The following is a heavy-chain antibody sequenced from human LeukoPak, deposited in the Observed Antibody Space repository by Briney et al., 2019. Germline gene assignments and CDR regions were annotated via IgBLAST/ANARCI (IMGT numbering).Heavy chain of an antibody. CDR3: ARVQRRSGSYLNY. CDR1: GYTFTGYY. J-gene: IGHJ4*02. CDR2: VNPNSGGT. V-gene: IGHV1-2*02. Sequence: ASVKVSCKASGYTFTGYYMHWVRQAPGQGLEWMGWVNPNSGGTNYAQKFQGRVTMTRDTSISTAYMELSRLRSDDTAVYYCARVQRRSGSYLNYWGQGTLVTVPS. D-gene: IGHD1-26*01.